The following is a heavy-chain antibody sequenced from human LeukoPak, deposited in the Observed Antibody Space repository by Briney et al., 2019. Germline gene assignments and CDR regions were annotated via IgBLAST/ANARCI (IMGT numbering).Heavy chain of an antibody. CDR2: INHSGST. D-gene: IGHD3-3*01. CDR3: ARGDYDFWSASMDY. Sequence: SETLSLTCTVSGGSISSSSYSWGWIRQPPGKGLEWIGEINHSGSTNYNPSLKSRVTISVDTSKNQFSLKLSSVTAADTAVYYCARGDYDFWSASMDYWGQGTLVTVSS. V-gene: IGHV4-39*07. CDR1: GGSISSSSYS. J-gene: IGHJ4*02.